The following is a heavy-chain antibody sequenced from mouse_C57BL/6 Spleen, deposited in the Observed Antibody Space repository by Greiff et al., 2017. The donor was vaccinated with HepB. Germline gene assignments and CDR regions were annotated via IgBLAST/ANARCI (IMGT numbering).Heavy chain of an antibody. J-gene: IGHJ2*01. Sequence: QVQLQQPGAELVKPGASVKLSCKASGYTFTSYWMHWVKQRPGQGLEWIGMIHPNSGSTNYNEKFKSKATLTVDKSSSTAYMQLSSLTSEDSAVYYCARSDGNYVRGPYYFDYWGQGTTLTVSS. D-gene: IGHD2-1*01. V-gene: IGHV1-64*01. CDR3: ARSDGNYVRGPYYFDY. CDR1: GYTFTSYW. CDR2: IHPNSGST.